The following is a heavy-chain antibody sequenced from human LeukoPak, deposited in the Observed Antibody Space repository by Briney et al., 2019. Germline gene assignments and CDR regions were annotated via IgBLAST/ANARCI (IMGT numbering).Heavy chain of an antibody. J-gene: IGHJ4*02. V-gene: IGHV3-30*18. CDR3: AKIDASSSWYSDY. D-gene: IGHD6-13*01. CDR2: ISYDGSNK. Sequence: QTGGSLRLSCAASGFTFSSYGMHWVRQAPGKGLEWVAVISYDGSNKYYADSVKGRFTISRDNSKNTLYLQMNSLRAEDTAVYYCAKIDASSSWYSDYWGQGTLVTVSS. CDR1: GFTFSSYG.